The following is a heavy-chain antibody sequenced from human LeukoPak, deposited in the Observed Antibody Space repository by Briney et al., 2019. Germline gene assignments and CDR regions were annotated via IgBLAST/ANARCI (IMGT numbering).Heavy chain of an antibody. Sequence: GGSLRLSCAASGFPFSSYWMTWVRQAPGKGLEWVANIKQDGGEKYYVGSVKGRFTISRDDSKNSLYLQMNSLKPEDTAVYYCVRSVTASTTGAIWGQGTMVTVSS. CDR3: VRSVTASTTGAI. J-gene: IGHJ3*02. D-gene: IGHD2-21*02. CDR1: GFPFSSYW. CDR2: IKQDGGEK. V-gene: IGHV3-7*03.